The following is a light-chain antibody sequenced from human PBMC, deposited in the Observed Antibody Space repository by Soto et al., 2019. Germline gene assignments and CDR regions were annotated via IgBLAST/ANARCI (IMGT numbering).Light chain of an antibody. V-gene: IGKV3-20*01. CDR1: QSVTISY. Sequence: EIVVTLSPCVLSSSIGERASLSCRASQSVTISYLAWYQQKPGQAPSHPMYGASSSATSIPDRCSGSGSGTDYTLTIISREPAEVSVYYYRQYGNTSPFTFGPGTKVDI. CDR3: RQYGNTSPFT. J-gene: IGKJ3*01. CDR2: GAS.